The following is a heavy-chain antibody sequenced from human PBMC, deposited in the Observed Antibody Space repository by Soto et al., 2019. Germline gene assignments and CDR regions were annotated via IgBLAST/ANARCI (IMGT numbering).Heavy chain of an antibody. CDR2: ISSTSSYI. V-gene: IGHV3-21*01. CDR3: ARDELGPYDAFDL. J-gene: IGHJ3*01. CDR1: GFTFSDYT. Sequence: PGGSLRLACAASGFTFSDYTMNWVRQAPGKGLEWVSCISSTSSYIYYAESVKGRFTISRDDAKNSLYLQMSSLRAEDTAVYYCARDELGPYDAFDLWGQGTLVTVSS. D-gene: IGHD3-10*01.